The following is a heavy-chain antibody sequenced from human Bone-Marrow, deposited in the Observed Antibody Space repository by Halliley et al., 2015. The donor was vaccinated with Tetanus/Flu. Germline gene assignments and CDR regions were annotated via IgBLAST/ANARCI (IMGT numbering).Heavy chain of an antibody. J-gene: IGHJ4*02. CDR3: ATLGAGVTDSLYYSDY. D-gene: IGHD2-8*01. CDR2: MSSNSRYI. CDR1: GVSFSNSG. V-gene: IGHV3-21*01. Sequence: MQLVQSGGDLVKPGGSLRLSCAASGVSFSNSGMSWVRQAPGKGLEWVSCMSSNSRYIYYADSVKGRFTISRDNAKNSLFLQMNSLTAEDTAVYYCATLGAGVTDSLYYSDYWGQGTWSPSPQ.